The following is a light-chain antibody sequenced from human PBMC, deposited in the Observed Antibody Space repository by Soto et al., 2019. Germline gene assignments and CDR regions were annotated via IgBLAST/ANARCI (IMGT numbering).Light chain of an antibody. Sequence: DIQMTQSPSTLSASVGDRVTITCRANQSISDWLAWYQQKPGKAPKLLIYDASNLESGVPSRFSGSGSGTGFTLTISSLQPDAFANYYCQQYNSSPLTFVGGTKMEIK. J-gene: IGKJ4*01. CDR1: QSISDW. CDR3: QQYNSSPLT. CDR2: DAS. V-gene: IGKV1-5*01.